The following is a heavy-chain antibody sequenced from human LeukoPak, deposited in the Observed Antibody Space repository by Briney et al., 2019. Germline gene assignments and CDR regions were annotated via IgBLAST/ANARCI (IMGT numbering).Heavy chain of an antibody. CDR2: IRSKAHGGTT. D-gene: IGHD2-2*01. CDR1: GFTFGDYA. Sequence: GGSLRLSCTASGFTFGDYAMSWFRQAPGKGPEWVGFIRSKAHGGTTEYGASVKGRFIISRDDSQRIAYLQMNSLKTEDTALYYCTRDCSSISCSDAFDLWGQGTMVTVSS. CDR3: TRDCSSISCSDAFDL. J-gene: IGHJ3*01. V-gene: IGHV3-49*03.